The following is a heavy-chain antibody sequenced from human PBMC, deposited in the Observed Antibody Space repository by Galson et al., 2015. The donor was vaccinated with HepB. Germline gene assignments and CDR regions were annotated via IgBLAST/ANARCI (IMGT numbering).Heavy chain of an antibody. CDR1: GYTLTSYG. CDR3: ARDRDNWNDDHYFDY. Sequence: SVKVSCKASGYTLTSYGISWVRQAPGQGLEWMGWISAYNGNTNYAQKLQGRVTMTTDTSTSTAYMELRSLRSDDTAVYYCARDRDNWNDDHYFDYWGQGTLVTVSS. D-gene: IGHD1-1*01. J-gene: IGHJ4*02. V-gene: IGHV1-18*04. CDR2: ISAYNGNT.